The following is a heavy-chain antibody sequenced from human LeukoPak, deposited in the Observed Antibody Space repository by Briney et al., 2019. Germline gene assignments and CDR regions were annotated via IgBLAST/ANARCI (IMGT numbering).Heavy chain of an antibody. CDR1: GYTFTGYY. CDR3: ARGLDYGDYYFDY. CDR2: INPNSGGT. J-gene: IGHJ4*02. D-gene: IGHD4-17*01. V-gene: IGHV1-2*02. Sequence: ASVKVSCKASGYTFTGYYMHWVRQAPGQGLEWMGWINPNSGGTNYAQKFQGRVTMTRDTSISTAYMELSRLRSDYTAVYYCARGLDYGDYYFDYWGQGTLVTVSS.